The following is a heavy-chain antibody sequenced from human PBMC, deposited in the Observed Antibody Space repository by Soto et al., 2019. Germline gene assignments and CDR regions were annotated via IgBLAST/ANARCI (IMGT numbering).Heavy chain of an antibody. Sequence: GGSLRLSCAASVFTFSSYWMHLVRQAPGKGLVWVSRINNDGTDTIYADSVKGRFAISRDNAKNTVFLEMNSLRADHTAVYYCAKSISGAFEAWGQGTMVTVSS. CDR2: INNDGTDT. CDR1: VFTFSSYW. D-gene: IGHD1-26*01. CDR3: AKSISGAFEA. J-gene: IGHJ5*02. V-gene: IGHV3-74*01.